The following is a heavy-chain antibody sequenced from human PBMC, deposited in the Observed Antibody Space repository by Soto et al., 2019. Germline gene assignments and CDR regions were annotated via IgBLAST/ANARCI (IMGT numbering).Heavy chain of an antibody. V-gene: IGHV4-4*02. CDR2: LYRTGDT. Sequence: SETLSLTXAVSGGSISSSQWWSWVRQTPGKGLERIGELYRTGDTNYNPSLKSRVTVSIDKSKNQFSLSLTSVTAADTAVYYCARRTHYYDNSGYPFYYAMDVWGQGTTVTVSS. J-gene: IGHJ6*02. CDR3: ARRTHYYDNSGYPFYYAMDV. CDR1: GGSISSSQW. D-gene: IGHD3-22*01.